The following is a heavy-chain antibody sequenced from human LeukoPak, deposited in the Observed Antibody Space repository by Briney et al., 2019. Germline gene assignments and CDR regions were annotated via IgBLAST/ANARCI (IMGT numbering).Heavy chain of an antibody. Sequence: SETLALTCTVSGGSISSGGYYWSWIRQHPGKGLVWIGYIYYSGSTYYNPSLKTRVTISVDTSKNQFSLKLSSVTAADTAVYYCARVWGGDYVPDAFDIWGQGTMVTVSS. CDR1: GGSISSGGYY. J-gene: IGHJ3*02. CDR2: IYYSGST. V-gene: IGHV4-31*03. D-gene: IGHD4-17*01. CDR3: ARVWGGDYVPDAFDI.